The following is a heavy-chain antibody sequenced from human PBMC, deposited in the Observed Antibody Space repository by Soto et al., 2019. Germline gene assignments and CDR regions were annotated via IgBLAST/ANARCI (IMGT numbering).Heavy chain of an antibody. CDR3: AKSEGATNMPFDY. CDR2: IIPIFGTA. Sequence: SVKVSCKASGGTFSSYAIGWVRQAPGQGLEWMGGIIPIFGTANYAQKFQGRVTITADESTSTAYMELSSLRSEDTAVYYCAKSEGATNMPFDYWGQGTLVTVSS. V-gene: IGHV1-69*13. D-gene: IGHD1-26*01. J-gene: IGHJ4*02. CDR1: GGTFSSYA.